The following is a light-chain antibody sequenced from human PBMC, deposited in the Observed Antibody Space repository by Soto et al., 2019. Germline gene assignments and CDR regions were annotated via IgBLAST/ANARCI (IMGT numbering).Light chain of an antibody. CDR1: QSVSSTY. CDR2: GAS. CDR3: QQYDSSRL. Sequence: EIVLTQSPGTLSLSPGERATLSRRASQSVSSTYLAWYQQKPGQAPRLLIYGASSRATGIPDRFSGSGSGTDFTLTISRLEPEDFAVYYCQQYDSSRLFGGGTKVEIK. V-gene: IGKV3-20*01. J-gene: IGKJ4*01.